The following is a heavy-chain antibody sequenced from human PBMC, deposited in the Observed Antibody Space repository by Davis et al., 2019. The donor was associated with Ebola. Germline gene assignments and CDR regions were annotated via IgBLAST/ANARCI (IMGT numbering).Heavy chain of an antibody. D-gene: IGHD4-11*01. CDR1: GFTFSSYW. Sequence: GESLKISCAASGFTFSSYWMSWVRQAPGKGLEWVANIKQDGSEKYYVDPVKGRFTISRDNAKNALYLQMNSLRAEETAVYYCARRIQYPDYYYYYMDVWGKGTTVTVSS. CDR3: ARRIQYPDYYYYYMDV. V-gene: IGHV3-7*01. CDR2: IKQDGSEK. J-gene: IGHJ6*03.